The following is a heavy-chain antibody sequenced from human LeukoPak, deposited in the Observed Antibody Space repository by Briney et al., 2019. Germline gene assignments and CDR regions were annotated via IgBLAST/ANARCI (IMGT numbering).Heavy chain of an antibody. CDR2: ISSSSSYT. CDR1: GFIFSDYY. J-gene: IGHJ4*02. D-gene: IGHD5/OR15-5a*01. CDR3: ARAVSVSSYYFDC. V-gene: IGHV3-11*05. Sequence: PGGSLRLSCAASGFIFSDYYMSWIRQAPGKGLECISYISSSSSYTNYVDSVKGRFTISRDNAKNSLYLQMNSLRAEDTAVYYCARAVSVSSYYFDCWGQGTLVTVSS.